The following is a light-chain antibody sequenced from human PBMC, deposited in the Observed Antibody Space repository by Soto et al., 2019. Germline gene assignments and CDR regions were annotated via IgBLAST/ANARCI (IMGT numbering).Light chain of an antibody. Sequence: DVVMTQSPLFLPVSLGQPASISCRSTQSLLYRDGKTYLNWFQQRPGQSPRRLIYKASNRDSGVPDRFGGSGSGTNFTLEISRVEAEDVGIYYCMQGAHWPPTFGQGTKVEIK. V-gene: IGKV2-30*01. CDR1: QSLLYRDGKTY. CDR2: KAS. CDR3: MQGAHWPPT. J-gene: IGKJ1*01.